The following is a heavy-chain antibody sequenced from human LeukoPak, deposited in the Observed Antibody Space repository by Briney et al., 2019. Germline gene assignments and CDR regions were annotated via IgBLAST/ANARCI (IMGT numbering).Heavy chain of an antibody. D-gene: IGHD4-17*01. CDR2: ISAYNGNT. J-gene: IGHJ4*02. CDR1: GGTFSSYA. CDR3: ARVSGDRFDY. V-gene: IGHV1-18*01. Sequence: WASVKVSCKASGGTFSSYAISWVRQAPGQGLEWMGWISAYNGNTNYAQKLQRRVTMTTDTSTSTAYMELRSLRSDDTAVYYCARVSGDRFDYWGQGTLVTVSS.